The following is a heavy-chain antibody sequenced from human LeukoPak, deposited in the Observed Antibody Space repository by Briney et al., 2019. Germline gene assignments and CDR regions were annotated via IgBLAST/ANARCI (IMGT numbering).Heavy chain of an antibody. J-gene: IGHJ4*02. D-gene: IGHD5-18*01. CDR1: GYSFTSYW. CDR2: IYPGDSDT. Sequence: GESLKISCRGSGYSFTSYWIGWVRQMAGKGLEWMGIIYPGDSDTRYSPSFQGQVTIPVDKSISTAYLQWNSLKASDTAIYYCARRGEAMDLFDYWGQGTLVTVSS. V-gene: IGHV5-51*01. CDR3: ARRGEAMDLFDY.